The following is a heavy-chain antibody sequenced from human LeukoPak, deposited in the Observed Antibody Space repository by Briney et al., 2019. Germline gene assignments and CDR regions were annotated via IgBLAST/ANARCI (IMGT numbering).Heavy chain of an antibody. CDR3: ARVRNTAMVTPHGYNWFDP. CDR2: IKQDGSEK. D-gene: IGHD5-18*01. Sequence: GGSLRLSCAASGFTFSSYWMSWVRQAPGKGLEWVANIKQDGSEKYYVDSVKGRFTISRDNAKNSLYLQMNSLRAEDTAVYYCARVRNTAMVTPHGYNWFDPWGQGTPVTVSS. CDR1: GFTFSSYW. V-gene: IGHV3-7*01. J-gene: IGHJ5*02.